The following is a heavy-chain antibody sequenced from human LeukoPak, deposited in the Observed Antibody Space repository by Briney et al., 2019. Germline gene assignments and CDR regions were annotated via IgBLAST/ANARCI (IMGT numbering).Heavy chain of an antibody. J-gene: IGHJ3*02. D-gene: IGHD5-24*01. CDR1: GFTFSSYG. CDR2: IWYGGSNK. CDR3: AKDEMAMGAFDI. Sequence: QPGRPLRLSCAASGFTFSSYGMHWVRQAPGKGLEWVAVIWYGGSNKYYADSVKGRFTISRDNSKNTLYLQMNSLRAEDTAVYYCAKDEMAMGAFDIWGQGTMVTVSS. V-gene: IGHV3-30*18.